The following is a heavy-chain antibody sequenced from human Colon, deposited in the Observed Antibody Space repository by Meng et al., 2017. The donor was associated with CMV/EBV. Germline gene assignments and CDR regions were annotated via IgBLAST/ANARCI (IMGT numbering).Heavy chain of an antibody. CDR1: NS. CDR3: ARGRVKGRISYSVSSGYYYFDY. V-gene: IGHV4-34*01. D-gene: IGHD3-22*01. J-gene: IGHJ4*02. CDR2: INHSGST. Sequence: NSGAWIRQPPGKGLQGIGDINHSGSTPYIPSLRRRVTISVDTSKNQFSLKLSSVTAADTAVYYCARGRVKGRISYSVSSGYYYFDYWGQGTLVTVSS.